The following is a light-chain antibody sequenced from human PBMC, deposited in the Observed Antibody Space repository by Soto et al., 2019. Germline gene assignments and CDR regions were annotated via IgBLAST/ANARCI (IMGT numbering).Light chain of an antibody. CDR3: QQRSNWPPALT. CDR2: DAS. J-gene: IGKJ4*01. CDR1: QSVSSY. V-gene: IGKV3-11*01. Sequence: EIVLTQSPGTLSLSPGERATLSCRASQSVSSYLAWYQQKPGQAPRLLIYDASNRATGIPARFSGSGSGTDFTLTISSLEPEDFVVYYCQQRSNWPPALTFGGGTKVDIK.